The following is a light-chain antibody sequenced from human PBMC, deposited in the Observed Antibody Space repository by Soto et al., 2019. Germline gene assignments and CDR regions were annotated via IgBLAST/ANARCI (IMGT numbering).Light chain of an antibody. CDR3: QQVDSYPRT. CDR2: DAS. Sequence: DIQITQSPSTLSASVVDRVTITCRASQSISSWLAWYQQKPGKAPKLLIYDASSLESGVPSRFSGSGSGTEFTLTITSLQPDDFATYYCQQVDSYPRTFGQGTKVDIK. J-gene: IGKJ1*01. CDR1: QSISSW. V-gene: IGKV1-5*01.